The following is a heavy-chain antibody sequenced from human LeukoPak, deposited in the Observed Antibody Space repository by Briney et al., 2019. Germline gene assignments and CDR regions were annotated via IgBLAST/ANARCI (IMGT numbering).Heavy chain of an antibody. D-gene: IGHD3-10*01. CDR2: IYYSGST. V-gene: IGHV4-59*12. Sequence: SETLSLTCTVSGGSISRYYWSWIRQPPGKGLEWIGHIYYSGSTNYNPSPKSRVTISVDTSKNQFSLKLSSVPAADTAVYYCARETLYGSGSYYNQFFDYWGQGILVTVSS. CDR3: ARETLYGSGSYYNQFFDY. J-gene: IGHJ4*02. CDR1: GGSISRYY.